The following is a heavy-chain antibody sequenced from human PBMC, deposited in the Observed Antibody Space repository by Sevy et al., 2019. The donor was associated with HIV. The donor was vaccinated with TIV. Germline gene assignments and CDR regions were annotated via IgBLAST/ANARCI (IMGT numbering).Heavy chain of an antibody. Sequence: GESLKISCAASGFTFTTYAMRCVRQAPGKGLEWVSTISDSSGSTYYADSVKGRFTISRDNSKNTLYLQMNSLRVEDTAVYYCAKDRVLYCSSLSCQEFDYWGQGILVTVSS. CDR2: ISDSSGST. CDR1: GFTFTTYA. V-gene: IGHV3-23*01. CDR3: AKDRVLYCSSLSCQEFDY. D-gene: IGHD2-15*01. J-gene: IGHJ4*02.